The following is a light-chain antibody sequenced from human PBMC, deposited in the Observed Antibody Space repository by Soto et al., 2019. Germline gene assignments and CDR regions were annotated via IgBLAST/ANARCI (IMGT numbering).Light chain of an antibody. Sequence: DIQMTQSPSSLSASVGDRVIITCRASQGIDNYLAWYQQRPGKVPKLLIYAASTLQSGVPSRFSGSGSGTEFTLTISSLQPDDFATYYCQHYNSYSEAFGQGTKVDIK. J-gene: IGKJ1*01. V-gene: IGKV1-27*01. CDR2: AAS. CDR1: QGIDNY. CDR3: QHYNSYSEA.